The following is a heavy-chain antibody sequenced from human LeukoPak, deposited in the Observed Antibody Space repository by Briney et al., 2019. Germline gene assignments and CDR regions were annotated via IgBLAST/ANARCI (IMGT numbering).Heavy chain of an antibody. CDR3: AVRWELLHAFDI. D-gene: IGHD1-26*01. J-gene: IGHJ3*02. Sequence: SVKVSCTASGGTFSSYAISWVRQAPGQGLEWMGGIIPIFGTANYAQKFQGRVTITADESTSTAYMELSSLRSEDTAVYYCAVRWELLHAFDIWGQGTMVTVSS. CDR1: GGTFSSYA. V-gene: IGHV1-69*13. CDR2: IIPIFGTA.